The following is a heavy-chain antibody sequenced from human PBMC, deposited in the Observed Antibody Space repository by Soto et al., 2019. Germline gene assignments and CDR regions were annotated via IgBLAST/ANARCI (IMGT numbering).Heavy chain of an antibody. CDR3: AKDATRTSGWYYFDY. CDR2: IDYTGGTT. CDR1: GFTFSILA. J-gene: IGHJ4*02. V-gene: IGHV3-23*01. Sequence: LRLSFAASGFTFSILAMGWVRQAAGKGLEWVSVIDYTGGTTYYTDSVKGRFTISRDNSKKMLYLQMNSLRAEDTAVYYCAKDATRTSGWYYFDYWGQGALVSVSS. D-gene: IGHD6-19*01.